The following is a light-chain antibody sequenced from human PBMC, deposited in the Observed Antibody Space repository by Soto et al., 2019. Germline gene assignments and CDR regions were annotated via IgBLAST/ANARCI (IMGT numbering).Light chain of an antibody. J-gene: IGLJ2*01. CDR1: NSDVGGYTF. Sequence: QSVLTQPASVSGSPGQSITISCSGTNSDVGGYTFVSWYQQHPGKAPKVIIYYVSSRPSGVSNRFSASKSGNPAYLTFSGLQAEDDGDDYFGSYSSSSTVIFGGGTKVTVL. CDR2: YVS. V-gene: IGLV2-14*03. CDR3: GSYSSSSTVI.